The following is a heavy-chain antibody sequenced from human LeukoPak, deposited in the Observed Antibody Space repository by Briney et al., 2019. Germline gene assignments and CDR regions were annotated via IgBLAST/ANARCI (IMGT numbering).Heavy chain of an antibody. J-gene: IGHJ5*02. CDR1: GYTFTSYN. V-gene: IGHV1-46*01. CDR2: INPSGGGT. CDR3: AKEDSEGGPNRFDP. Sequence: GASVKVSCKTSGYTFTSYNMHWVRQAPGQGLEWMGIINPSGGGTSYAQKLQGRVTMTRDTSTNTVYMELSSLRSEDTAVYYCAKEDSEGGPNRFDPWGQGTLVTVSS. D-gene: IGHD1-14*01.